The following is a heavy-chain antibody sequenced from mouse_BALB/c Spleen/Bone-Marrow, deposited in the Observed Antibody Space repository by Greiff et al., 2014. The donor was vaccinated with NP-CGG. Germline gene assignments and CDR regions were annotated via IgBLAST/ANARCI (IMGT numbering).Heavy chain of an antibody. Sequence: QVQLQQSGAELVKPGASVKLSCKASGYTFTSYYMYWVKQRPGQGLEWFGEINPSNGSTNFNEKFKNKATLTVDKSYSTAYLQLNSLTTEDTAIYYCSRGQRDALDYWGQGTSVTVSS. CDR3: SRGQRDALDY. CDR1: GYTFTSYY. J-gene: IGHJ4*01. CDR2: INPSNGST. V-gene: IGHV1S81*02.